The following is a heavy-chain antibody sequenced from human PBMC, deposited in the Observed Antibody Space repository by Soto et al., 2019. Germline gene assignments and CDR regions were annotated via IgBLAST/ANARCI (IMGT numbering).Heavy chain of an antibody. CDR3: ARHPQGGMIVVGTFDY. V-gene: IGHV4-39*01. Sequence: QLQLQESGPGLVKPSETLSLTCTVSGGSISSSSYYWGWIRQPPGKGLEWIGSIYYSGSTYYNPSLKSRVTISVDTSKNQFSLKLSSVTAADTAVYYCARHPQGGMIVVGTFDYWGQGTLVTVSS. CDR2: IYYSGST. CDR1: GGSISSSSYY. J-gene: IGHJ4*02. D-gene: IGHD3-22*01.